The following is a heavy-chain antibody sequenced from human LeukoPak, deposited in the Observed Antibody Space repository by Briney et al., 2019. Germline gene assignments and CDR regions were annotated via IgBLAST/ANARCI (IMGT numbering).Heavy chain of an antibody. J-gene: IGHJ4*02. CDR2: ISAYNGNT. Sequence: GASVKVSCKASGGTFSSYAISWVRRAPGQGLEWMGWISAYNGNTNYAQKLQGRVTMTTDTSTSTAYMELRSLRSDDTAVYYCARESHSPENWRWDYWGQGTLVTVSS. D-gene: IGHD1-1*01. CDR1: GGTFSSYA. V-gene: IGHV1-18*01. CDR3: ARESHSPENWRWDY.